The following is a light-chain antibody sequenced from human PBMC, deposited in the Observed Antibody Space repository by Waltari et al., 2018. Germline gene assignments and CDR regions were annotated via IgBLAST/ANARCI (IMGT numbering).Light chain of an antibody. V-gene: IGKV1-27*01. CDR2: AAS. J-gene: IGKJ2*03. CDR1: QGISKE. Sequence: DIQMTQSPSALSASVGDRVTVTCRASQGISKELSWYQQKPGKAPRLLIYAASSLQTGVSFRFSGSGSGTDFTLTVSSLQPEDVATYYCQQDYTTPYSFGQGTKVEIK. CDR3: QQDYTTPYS.